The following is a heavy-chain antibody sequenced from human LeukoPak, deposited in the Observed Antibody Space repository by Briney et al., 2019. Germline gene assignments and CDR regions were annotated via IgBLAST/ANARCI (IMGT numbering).Heavy chain of an antibody. J-gene: IGHJ6*02. Sequence: GGSLRLSCAASGFTFSDYYMSWIRQAPGKGLEWVSYISSSGSTIYYADSVKGRFTISRDNAKSSLYLQMNSLRAEDTAVYYCARDWCSSTSCYYSHAYYYGMDVWGQGTTVTVSS. CDR3: ARDWCSSTSCYYSHAYYYGMDV. CDR2: ISSSGSTI. CDR1: GFTFSDYY. V-gene: IGHV3-11*01. D-gene: IGHD2-2*01.